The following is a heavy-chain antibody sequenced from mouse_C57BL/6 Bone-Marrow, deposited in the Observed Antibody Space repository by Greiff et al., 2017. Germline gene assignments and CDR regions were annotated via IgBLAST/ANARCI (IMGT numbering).Heavy chain of an antibody. V-gene: IGHV5-17*01. CDR2: ISSGSSTI. D-gene: IGHD2-4*01. CDR3: ARNDYDYYAMDY. Sequence: DVMLVESGGGLVKPGGSLKLSCAASGFTFSDYGMHWVRQAPEKGLEWVAYISSGSSTIYYADTVKGRFTLSRDNAKNTLFLQMTSLRSEDTAMYYCARNDYDYYAMDYWGQGTSVTVSS. CDR1: GFTFSDYG. J-gene: IGHJ4*01.